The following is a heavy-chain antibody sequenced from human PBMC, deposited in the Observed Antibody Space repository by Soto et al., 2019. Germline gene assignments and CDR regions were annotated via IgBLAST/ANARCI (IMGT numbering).Heavy chain of an antibody. CDR3: ARLLWSGYFPDRYGMDV. CDR2: ISAYNGNT. J-gene: IGHJ6*02. V-gene: IGHV1-18*01. Sequence: ASVKVSCKASGYTFTSYGISWVRQAPGQGLEWMGWISAYNGNTNYAQKLQGRVTMTTDTSTSTAYMELRSLRSDDTAVYYCARLLWSGYFPDRYGMDVWGQGTTVTVSS. D-gene: IGHD3-3*01. CDR1: GYTFTSYG.